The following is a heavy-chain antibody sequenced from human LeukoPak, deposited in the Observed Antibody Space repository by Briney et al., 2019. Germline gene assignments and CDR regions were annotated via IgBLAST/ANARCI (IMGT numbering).Heavy chain of an antibody. CDR2: INPNSGGT. Sequence: GASVKVSCKASGYTVTDYFIHWVRQAPGQGLEWMGWINPNSGGTNYAQKFQGRVTMTRDTSISTAYMELSRLRSDDTAVYYCARGHFRDCSSTSCYIWFDPWGQGTLVTVSS. D-gene: IGHD2-2*02. CDR1: GYTVTDYF. CDR3: ARGHFRDCSSTSCYIWFDP. J-gene: IGHJ5*02. V-gene: IGHV1-2*02.